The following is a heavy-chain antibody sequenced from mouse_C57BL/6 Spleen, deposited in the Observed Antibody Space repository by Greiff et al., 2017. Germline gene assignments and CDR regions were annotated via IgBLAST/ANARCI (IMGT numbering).Heavy chain of an antibody. D-gene: IGHD2-5*01. CDR3: AKTYYSNYDDYAMDY. CDR1: GFSLTSYG. V-gene: IGHV2-5*01. CDR2: IWRGGST. J-gene: IGHJ4*01. Sequence: QVQLQQSGPGLVQPSQSLSITCTVSGFSLTSYGVHWVRQSPGKGLEWLGVIWRGGSTDYNAAFMSRLSITKDNSKSQVFFKMNSLQADDTAIYYCAKTYYSNYDDYAMDYWGQGTSVTVSS.